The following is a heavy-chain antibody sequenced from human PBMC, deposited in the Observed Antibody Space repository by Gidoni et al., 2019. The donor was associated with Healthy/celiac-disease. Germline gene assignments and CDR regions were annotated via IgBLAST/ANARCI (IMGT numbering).Heavy chain of an antibody. CDR3: AIRAAAAGYFCY. D-gene: IGHD6-13*01. V-gene: IGHV3-74*01. Sequence: EVQLVESGGGLVQPGGSRGLSCAASGFTFSSYWMPWVRQAPGQGLVWVSRINSDGSSTSYADSVKGRFTISRDNAKNTLYLQMNSLRAEDTAVYYCAIRAAAAGYFCYWGQGTLVTVSS. J-gene: IGHJ4*02. CDR2: INSDGSST. CDR1: GFTFSSYW.